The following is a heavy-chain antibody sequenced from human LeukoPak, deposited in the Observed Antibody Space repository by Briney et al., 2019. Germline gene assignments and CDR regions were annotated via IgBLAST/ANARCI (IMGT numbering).Heavy chain of an antibody. CDR2: IIPIFGIA. V-gene: IGHV1-69*10. J-gene: IGHJ6*02. D-gene: IGHD2-2*01. CDR1: GGTFISYA. CDR3: ASHIVVVPAALYYYYGMDV. Sequence: ASVTVSFKGSGGTFISYAISWVRQARGQGLEWMGRIIPIFGIANYAQKFQGRVTITADKSTSTAYMELSSLRSEDTAVYYCASHIVVVPAALYYYYGMDVWGQGTTVTVSS.